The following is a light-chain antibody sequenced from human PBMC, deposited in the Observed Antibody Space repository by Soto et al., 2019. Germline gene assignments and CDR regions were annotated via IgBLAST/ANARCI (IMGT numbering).Light chain of an antibody. Sequence: EILMTQSPATMSVSPGERATLSCRASQSVSSNLAWYQQKPGQAPRLLIYGASTRATGMPARFSGSGSGTEFPLTISSLQSEDFAVYYCLQYTNWPPLTFGGGTKVEIK. CDR2: GAS. CDR3: LQYTNWPPLT. CDR1: QSVSSN. V-gene: IGKV3-15*01. J-gene: IGKJ4*01.